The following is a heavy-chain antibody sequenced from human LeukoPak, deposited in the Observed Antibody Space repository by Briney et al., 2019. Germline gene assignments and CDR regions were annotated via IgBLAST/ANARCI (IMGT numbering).Heavy chain of an antibody. CDR3: AREVSD. Sequence: SETLSLTCTVSGYSISSGYYWGWIRQPPGKGLEWIGSIYYSGTTYYNPSLKSRVTISVDTSKNQFSLKLSSVTAADTAVYYCAREVSDWGQGTLVTVSS. J-gene: IGHJ4*02. V-gene: IGHV4-38-2*02. D-gene: IGHD2-8*01. CDR2: IYYSGTT. CDR1: GYSISSGYY.